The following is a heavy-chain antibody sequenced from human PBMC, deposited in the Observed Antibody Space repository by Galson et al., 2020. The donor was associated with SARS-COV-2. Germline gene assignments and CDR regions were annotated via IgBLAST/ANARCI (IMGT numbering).Heavy chain of an antibody. CDR3: ARDLVVGTKAPSF. D-gene: IGHD1-26*01. CDR2: IYSGGST. Sequence: GESLKISCAASGFTVSSNYMSWVRQAPGKGLEWVSVIYSGGSTYYADSVKGRFTISRDNSKNTLYLQMNSLRAEDTAVYYCARDLVVGTKAPSFWGQGTLVTVSS. J-gene: IGHJ4*02. V-gene: IGHV3-66*01. CDR1: GFTVSSNY.